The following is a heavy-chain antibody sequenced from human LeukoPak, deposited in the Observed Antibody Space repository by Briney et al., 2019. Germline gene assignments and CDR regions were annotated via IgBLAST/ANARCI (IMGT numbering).Heavy chain of an antibody. CDR1: GFTFSSYW. J-gene: IGHJ4*02. CDR3: AKGPTRLFDY. D-gene: IGHD5/OR15-5a*01. CDR2: ISGSATGSVTT. V-gene: IGHV3-23*01. Sequence: GGSLRLSCAASGFTFSSYWMSWVRQAPGKGLEWVSAISGSATGSVTTYYTDSVKGRFTISRDNSKNTLYLQMNSLRAEDTAVYYCAKGPTRLFDYWGQGTLVTVSS.